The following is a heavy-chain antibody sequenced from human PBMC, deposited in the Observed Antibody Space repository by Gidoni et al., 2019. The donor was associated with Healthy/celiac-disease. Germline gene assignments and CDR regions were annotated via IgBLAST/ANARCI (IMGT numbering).Heavy chain of an antibody. D-gene: IGHD6-19*01. CDR1: GGSISSSSYY. CDR3: ARTNIAVAGHPFDY. Sequence: QLQLQESGPGLVKPSETLSLTCTVSGGSISSSSYYWGWIRQPPGKGLEWIGSIYYSGSTYYNPSLKSRVTISVDTSKNQFSLKLSSVTAADTAVYYCARTNIAVAGHPFDYWGQGTLVTVSS. J-gene: IGHJ4*02. CDR2: IYYSGST. V-gene: IGHV4-39*07.